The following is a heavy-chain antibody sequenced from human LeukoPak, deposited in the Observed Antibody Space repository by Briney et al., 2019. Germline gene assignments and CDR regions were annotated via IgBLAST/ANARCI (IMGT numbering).Heavy chain of an antibody. D-gene: IGHD6-19*01. J-gene: IGHJ6*02. CDR1: DGPISSYY. V-gene: IGHV4-59*01. Sequence: SNTLSLTCTVSDGPISSYYWSWIRQSPGKGLEWIGYIYYSGSTNYNPSLKSRLTISVDTSKNQFSLKLSSMTAADTAVYYCARGRHSSGYYYGMDVWGQGTTVTVSS. CDR3: ARGRHSSGYYYGMDV. CDR2: IYYSGST.